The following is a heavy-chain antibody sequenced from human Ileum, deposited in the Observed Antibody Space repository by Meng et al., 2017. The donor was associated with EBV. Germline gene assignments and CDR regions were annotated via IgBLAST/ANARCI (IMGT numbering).Heavy chain of an antibody. J-gene: IGHJ4*02. V-gene: IGHV4-61*03. D-gene: IGHD2-8*02. Sequence: QVRLRDSGPGLVMPWETLSLSCSVSGASVSSGGYHWSWIRQPPGKGLEWIGCMYDSDSGKAKYNPSLNSRVIISLDTSKNHFVLKLTSVTAADTAVYYCAYYTAGRGGVGSWGQGTLVTVSS. CDR3: AYYTAGRGGVGS. CDR1: GASVSSGGYH. CDR2: MYDSDSGKA.